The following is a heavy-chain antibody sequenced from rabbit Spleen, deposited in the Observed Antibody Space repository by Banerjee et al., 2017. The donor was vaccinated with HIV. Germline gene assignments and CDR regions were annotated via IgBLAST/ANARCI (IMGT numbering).Heavy chain of an antibody. J-gene: IGHJ4*01. CDR1: GFSFSNSGY. CDR3: ARSYSTYAYYEW. Sequence: QSLEESGGDLVKPGASLTLTCTASGFSFSNSGYMCWVRQAPGKGLEWIACIYATGGLTWYASWAKGRFTISKTSSTTVTLQMTSLTAADTATYFCARSYSTYAYYEWWGPGTLVTVS. V-gene: IGHV1S40*01. D-gene: IGHD7-1*01. CDR2: IYATGGLT.